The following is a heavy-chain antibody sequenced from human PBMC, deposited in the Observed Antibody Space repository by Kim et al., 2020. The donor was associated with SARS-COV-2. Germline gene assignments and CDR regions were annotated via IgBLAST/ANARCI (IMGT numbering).Heavy chain of an antibody. D-gene: IGHD4-4*01. CDR2: ISYDGTEK. Sequence: GGSLRLSCVASGVSFSNYGMHWVRQAPGKGLEWVALISYDGTEKYYADSVKGRFTISRDHSKNTLSLQMNSLRGEDTAVYFCAKDLADYNDLPYYYAIDVWGQGTPVTVSS. J-gene: IGHJ6*02. CDR3: AKDLADYNDLPYYYAIDV. CDR1: GVSFSNYG. V-gene: IGHV3-30*18.